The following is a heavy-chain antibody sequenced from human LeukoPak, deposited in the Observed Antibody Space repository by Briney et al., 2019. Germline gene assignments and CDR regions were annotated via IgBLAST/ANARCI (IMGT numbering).Heavy chain of an antibody. J-gene: IGHJ4*02. CDR3: ARDGPYDYVWGSYRHLDY. Sequence: GGSLRLSCAASGFTFSTYWMHWVRQAPGKELVWVSRINSDGRSTGYADSVKGRFTISRDNAKNTLYLQMNSLRAEDTAVYYCARDGPYDYVWGSYRHLDYWGQGTLVTVSS. D-gene: IGHD3-16*02. CDR1: GFTFSTYW. V-gene: IGHV3-74*01. CDR2: INSDGRST.